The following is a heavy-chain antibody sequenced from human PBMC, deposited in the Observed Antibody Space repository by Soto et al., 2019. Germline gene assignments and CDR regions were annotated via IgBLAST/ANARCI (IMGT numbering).Heavy chain of an antibody. CDR1: GFTFSDYS. CDR3: ARDRAGNNWFDP. Sequence: PGGSLRLSCAASGFTFSDYSMHWVRQAPGKGLEWVAVLSSDGSNKYYADSARGRFTISRDNSENMFYLQMSSLRAEDTALYYCARDRAGNNWFDPWGQGTLVTVSS. V-gene: IGHV3-30-3*01. J-gene: IGHJ5*02. CDR2: LSSDGSNK. D-gene: IGHD3-10*01.